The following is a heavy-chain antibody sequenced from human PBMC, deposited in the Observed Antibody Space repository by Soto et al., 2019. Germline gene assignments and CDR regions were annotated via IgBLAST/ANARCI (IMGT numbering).Heavy chain of an antibody. D-gene: IGHD6-19*01. CDR2: ISHDGIKK. CDR3: ARDMYSSDYFVKWFEP. V-gene: IGHV3-30-3*01. J-gene: IGHJ5*02. CDR1: GFSFSSYA. Sequence: QVRLVESGGGVVQPGRSLRLSCTASGFSFSSYAMYWFRQPPGKGLEWVAVISHDGIKKHYADSVKGRVTVSRDNSNHSLDLQLNSLRGEDKAMYYCARDMYSSDYFVKWFEPWGQGTLVTVSS.